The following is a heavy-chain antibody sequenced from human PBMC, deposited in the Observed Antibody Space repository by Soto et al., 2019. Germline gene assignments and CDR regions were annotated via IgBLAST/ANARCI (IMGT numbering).Heavy chain of an antibody. J-gene: IGHJ5*02. Sequence: SETLSLTCTVSGDSIISSDFYWGWVRQPPGKGLEWIGSIFYLGSSYYNPSLKSRVTMSVDTSKNQFSLRLRSVTAADTALYFCARHSLALRKNNWFDPWGQGIMVTVS. CDR3: ARHSLALRKNNWFDP. CDR2: IFYLGSS. D-gene: IGHD3-3*02. CDR1: GDSIISSDFY. V-gene: IGHV4-39*01.